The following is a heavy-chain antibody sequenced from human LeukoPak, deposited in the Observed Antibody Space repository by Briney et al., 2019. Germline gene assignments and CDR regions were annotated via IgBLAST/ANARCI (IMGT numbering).Heavy chain of an antibody. D-gene: IGHD6-19*01. CDR3: AKTRSSGWSGFDY. V-gene: IGHV3-30-3*02. CDR1: GFTFSNYA. J-gene: IGHJ4*02. Sequence: GGSLRLSCAASGFTFSNYALHWVRQAPGKGLEWVAVLSYDGNNKYYADSVKGRFTISRDNSKNTLYLQMNSLRAEDTAVYYCAKTRSSGWSGFDYWGQGTLVTVSS. CDR2: LSYDGNNK.